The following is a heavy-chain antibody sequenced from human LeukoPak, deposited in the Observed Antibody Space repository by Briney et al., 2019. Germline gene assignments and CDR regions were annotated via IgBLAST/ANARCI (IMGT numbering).Heavy chain of an antibody. D-gene: IGHD3-10*02. Sequence: GGSLRLSCEVSGFTFDDHAINWVRQAPGKGLEWVANINWNGGSTGYGDSVKGRFTISRDNTKNSVFLQMHSLRGDETALYYCARDMLLADAFDIWGQGTMVIVSS. V-gene: IGHV3-20*04. J-gene: IGHJ3*02. CDR2: INWNGGST. CDR1: GFTFDDHA. CDR3: ARDMLLADAFDI.